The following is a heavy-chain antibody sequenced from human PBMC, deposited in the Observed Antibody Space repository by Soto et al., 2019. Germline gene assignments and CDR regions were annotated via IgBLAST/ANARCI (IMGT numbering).Heavy chain of an antibody. CDR3: AREYTYGSNFFDC. Sequence: SETLSLTCTVPGGSISSAAYYWSWIRQHPGKGLEWIGYVSHSGSTYYNPSLKSRVIISVDTSKNQFSLSLTSVTAADTAVYYCAREYTYGSNFFDCWGQGALVTVSS. V-gene: IGHV4-31*03. CDR2: VSHSGST. D-gene: IGHD5-18*01. J-gene: IGHJ4*02. CDR1: GGSISSAAYY.